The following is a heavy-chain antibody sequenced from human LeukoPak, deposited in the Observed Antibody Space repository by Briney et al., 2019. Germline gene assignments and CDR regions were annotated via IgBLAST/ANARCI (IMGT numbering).Heavy chain of an antibody. J-gene: IGHJ5*02. CDR1: GGSISSYY. CDR3: ARDPGRWELLLGGTNWFDP. D-gene: IGHD1-26*01. Sequence: SETLSLTCTVSGGSISSYYWSWIRQPAGKGLEWIGRIYTSGSTNYNPSLKSRVTMSVDTSKNQFSLKLSSVTAADTAVYYCARDPGRWELLLGGTNWFDPWGQGTLVTVSS. V-gene: IGHV4-4*07. CDR2: IYTSGST.